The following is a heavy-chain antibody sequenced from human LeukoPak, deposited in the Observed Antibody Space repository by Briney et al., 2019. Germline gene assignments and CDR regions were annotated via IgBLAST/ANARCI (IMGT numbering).Heavy chain of an antibody. CDR3: TTYGSGRKFDY. D-gene: IGHD3-10*01. J-gene: IGHJ4*02. CDR1: GFSFSDAW. V-gene: IGHV3-15*04. CDR2: IESKTDGGTT. Sequence: GGPLRLSCAASGFSFSDAWMSWARQIPGKGLEWVGRIESKTDGGTTDYAAPVKGGFTISRDDSTNTLYLQMNSLKSEDTAVYYCTTYGSGRKFDYWGQGILVTVSS.